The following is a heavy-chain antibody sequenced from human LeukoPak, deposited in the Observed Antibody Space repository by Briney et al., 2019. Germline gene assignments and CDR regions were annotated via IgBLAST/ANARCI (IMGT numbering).Heavy chain of an antibody. D-gene: IGHD6-13*01. CDR3: ARSPRYSRLNRG. J-gene: IGHJ4*02. CDR1: GFTFSTYS. CDR2: ISSSSSYI. Sequence: PGGSLRLSCATSGFTFSTYSMNWVRQAQEKGLEWVSSISSSSSYIYYADSVKGRFTISRDNAKNSLYLQMNSLRAEDTALYYCARSPRYSRLNRGWGQGTLVTVSS. V-gene: IGHV3-21*01.